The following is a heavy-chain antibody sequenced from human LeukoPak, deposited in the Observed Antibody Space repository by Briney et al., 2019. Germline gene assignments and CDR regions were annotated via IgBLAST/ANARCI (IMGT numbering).Heavy chain of an antibody. CDR2: IIPIFGTA. CDR1: GGTFSSYA. CDR3: ARDPGHYFDY. J-gene: IGHJ4*02. V-gene: IGHV1-69*05. Sequence: EASVKVSCEASGGTFSSYAISWVRQAPGQGLEWMGGIIPIFGTANYAQKFQGRVTITTDESTSTAYMELSSLRSEDTAVYYCARDPGHYFDYWGQGTLVTVSS.